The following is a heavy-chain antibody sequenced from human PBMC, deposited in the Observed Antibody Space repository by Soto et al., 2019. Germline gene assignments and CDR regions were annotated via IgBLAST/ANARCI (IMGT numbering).Heavy chain of an antibody. CDR1: GGTFSSYT. V-gene: IGHV1-69*08. J-gene: IGHJ4*02. CDR2: IIPILGIA. Sequence: QVQLVQSGAEVKKPGSSVKASCKASGGTFSSYTISWVRQAPGQGLEWMGRIIPILGIANYAQKFQGRVTITADKSTSTAYMELSSLRSEDTAVYYCAREQEYSSGWYRFDYWGQGTLVTVSS. D-gene: IGHD6-19*01. CDR3: AREQEYSSGWYRFDY.